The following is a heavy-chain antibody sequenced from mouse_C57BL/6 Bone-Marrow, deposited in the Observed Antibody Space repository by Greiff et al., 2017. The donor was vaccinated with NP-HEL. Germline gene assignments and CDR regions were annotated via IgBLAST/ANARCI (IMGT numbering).Heavy chain of an antibody. CDR1: GYTFTSYN. J-gene: IGHJ2*01. V-gene: IGHV1-12*01. CDR2: IYPGNGDT. D-gene: IGHD1-1*01. Sequence: QVQLQQSGAELVRPGASVKMSCKASGYTFTSYNMHWVKQTPRQGLEWIGAIYPGNGDTSYNQKFQGKATLTVDKSSSTAYMQLISLTSKDSAVYFCAREDYYGSSYDYWGQGTTLTVSS. CDR3: AREDYYGSSYDY.